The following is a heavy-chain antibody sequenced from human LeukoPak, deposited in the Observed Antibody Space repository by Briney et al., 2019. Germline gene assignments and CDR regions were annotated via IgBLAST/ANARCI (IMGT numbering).Heavy chain of an antibody. V-gene: IGHV4-59*12. CDR3: ARTTVDTAMVTSSPDAFDI. CDR1: GGSISSYY. Sequence: SETLSLTCTVSGGSISSYYWSWIRQPPGKGLEWIGYIYYSGSTNYNPSLKSRVTISVDTSKNQFSLKLSSVTAADTAVYYCARTTVDTAMVTSSPDAFDIWGQGTMVTVSS. J-gene: IGHJ3*02. D-gene: IGHD5-18*01. CDR2: IYYSGST.